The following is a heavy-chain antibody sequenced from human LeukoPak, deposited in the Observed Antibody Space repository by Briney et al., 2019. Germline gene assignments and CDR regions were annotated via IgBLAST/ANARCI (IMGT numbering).Heavy chain of an antibody. D-gene: IGHD5/OR15-5a*01. CDR2: IYPGDSDT. J-gene: IGHJ3*01. CDR1: GYDFTSYW. CDR3: AYMSTVTHRDDFDV. V-gene: IGHV5-51*01. Sequence: GESLKISCRGSGYDFTSYWIGWVRQMPGKGLEWMGIIYPGDSDTRYSPSFQGRVTFSVDKSISTAYLQWSSLKASDTAIYFCAYMSTVTHRDDFDVWGQGTMITVSS.